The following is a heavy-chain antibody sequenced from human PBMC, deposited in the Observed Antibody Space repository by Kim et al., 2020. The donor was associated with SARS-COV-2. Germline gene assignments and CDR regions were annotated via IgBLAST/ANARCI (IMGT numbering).Heavy chain of an antibody. V-gene: IGHV4-34*01. J-gene: IGHJ4*02. Sequence: SETLSLTCAVYGGSFSGYYWSWIRQPPGKGLEWIGEINHSGSTNYNPSLKSRVTISVDTSKNQFSLKLSSVTAADTAVYYCARGPKRITMVRGVSWLSYWGQGTLVTVSS. CDR3: ARGPKRITMVRGVSWLSY. CDR2: INHSGST. CDR1: GGSFSGYY. D-gene: IGHD3-10*01.